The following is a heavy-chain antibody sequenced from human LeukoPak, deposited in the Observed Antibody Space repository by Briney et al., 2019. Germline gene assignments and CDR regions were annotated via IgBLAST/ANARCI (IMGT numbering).Heavy chain of an antibody. CDR3: AKRIQLWSDFDY. CDR1: GFTFSSYA. Sequence: GGVLRLSCAASGFTFSSYAMSWVRQAPGKGLEWVSAISGSGGSTYYADSVKGRFTISRDNSKNTLYLQMNSLRAEDTAVYYCAKRIQLWSDFDYWGQGTLVTVSS. D-gene: IGHD5-18*01. CDR2: ISGSGGST. V-gene: IGHV3-23*01. J-gene: IGHJ4*02.